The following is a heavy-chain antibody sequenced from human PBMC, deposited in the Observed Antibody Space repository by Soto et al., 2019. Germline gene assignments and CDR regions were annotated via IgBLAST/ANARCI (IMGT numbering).Heavy chain of an antibody. CDR2: ISYDGSNK. CDR3: AKDRGQQLFRPYGMDV. CDR1: GFTFSSNG. V-gene: IGHV3-30*18. Sequence: PGGSLRLSCAASGFTFSSNGMHWVRQAPGKGLEWVAVISYDGSNKYYADSVKGRFTISRDNSKNTLYVQMNSLRAEDTAVYYCAKDRGQQLFRPYGMDVWGQGTTVTVSS. J-gene: IGHJ6*02. D-gene: IGHD6-13*01.